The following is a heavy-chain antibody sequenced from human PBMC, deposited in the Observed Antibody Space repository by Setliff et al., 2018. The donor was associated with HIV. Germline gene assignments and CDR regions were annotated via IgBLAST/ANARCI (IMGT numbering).Heavy chain of an antibody. CDR3: ARNPQPTGTPDYYYYYYMDV. D-gene: IGHD1-1*01. CDR1: GYTFTRYG. V-gene: IGHV1-18*01. CDR2: ISTYNGDT. J-gene: IGHJ6*03. Sequence: ASVKVSCKASGYTFTRYGISWVRQAPGQGLEWMGWISTYNGDTNYARKLQGRVTMTTDTSTRTAYMELSSLRSEDTAVYYCARNPQPTGTPDYYYYYYMDVWGKGTTVTVSS.